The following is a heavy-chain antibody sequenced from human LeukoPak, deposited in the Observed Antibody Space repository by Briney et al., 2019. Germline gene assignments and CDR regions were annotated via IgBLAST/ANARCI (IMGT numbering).Heavy chain of an antibody. Sequence: GGSLRLSCTASGFTFGDYAMSWFRQAPGKGLEWVGFIRSKAYGGTTEYAASVKGRFTISRDDSKSIAYLQMNSLKTEDTAVYYCTRDPITIFWPRPTTSRPYYFDYWGQGTLVTVSS. J-gene: IGHJ4*02. CDR1: GFTFGDYA. CDR3: TRDPITIFWPRPTTSRPYYFDY. D-gene: IGHD3-9*01. V-gene: IGHV3-49*03. CDR2: IRSKAYGGTT.